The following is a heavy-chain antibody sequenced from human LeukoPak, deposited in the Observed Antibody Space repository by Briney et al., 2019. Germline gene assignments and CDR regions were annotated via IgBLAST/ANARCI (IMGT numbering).Heavy chain of an antibody. Sequence: SETLSLTCTVSGGSVSSGSYYWSWIRQPPGKGLEWIGYIYYSGSTNYNPSLKSRVTISVDTSKNQFSLKLSSVTAADTAVYYCARVRGSYYGRRFDYWGQGTLVTVSS. CDR3: ARVRGSYYGRRFDY. J-gene: IGHJ4*02. V-gene: IGHV4-61*01. CDR2: IYYSGST. CDR1: GGSVSSGSYY. D-gene: IGHD1-26*01.